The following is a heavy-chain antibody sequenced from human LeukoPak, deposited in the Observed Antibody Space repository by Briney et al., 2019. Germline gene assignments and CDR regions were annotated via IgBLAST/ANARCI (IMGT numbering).Heavy chain of an antibody. D-gene: IGHD2-2*01. V-gene: IGHV4-59*01. CDR1: GGSISSYY. J-gene: IGHJ3*02. Sequence: PSETLSLTCTVSGGSISSYYWSWIRQPPGKGLEWIGYTYYSGSTNYNPSLKSRVTISVDTSKNQFSLKLSSVTAADTAVYYCARGLYCSSTSCYGAFDIWGQGTMVTVSS. CDR3: ARGLYCSSTSCYGAFDI. CDR2: TYYSGST.